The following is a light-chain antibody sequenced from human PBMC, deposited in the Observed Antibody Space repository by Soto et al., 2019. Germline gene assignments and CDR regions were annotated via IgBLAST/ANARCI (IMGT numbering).Light chain of an antibody. J-gene: IGLJ3*02. V-gene: IGLV2-14*01. Sequence: QSVLTQPASVSGSPGQSITISCTGTSSDVGGYNYVSWYQQHPGKAPKLMIYDVSNRPSGVSNRFSGSKSGNTASLTISGLQAEDEADYYCISYTSYNTRVFGGGTKVTVL. CDR3: ISYTSYNTRV. CDR1: SSDVGGYNY. CDR2: DVS.